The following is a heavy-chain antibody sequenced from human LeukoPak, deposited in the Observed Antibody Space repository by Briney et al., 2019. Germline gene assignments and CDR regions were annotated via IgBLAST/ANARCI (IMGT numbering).Heavy chain of an antibody. CDR3: ARGGAAGKKNYYYYGMDV. J-gene: IGHJ6*02. CDR1: GGTFSSYA. D-gene: IGHD6-13*01. CDR2: IIPIFGTA. Sequence: GASVKVSCKASGGTFSSYAISWVRQAPGQGLEWMGGIIPIFGTANYAQKFQGRVTMTRDTSTSTVYMELSSLRSEDTAVYYCARGGAAGKKNYYYYGMDVWGQGTTVTVSS. V-gene: IGHV1-69*05.